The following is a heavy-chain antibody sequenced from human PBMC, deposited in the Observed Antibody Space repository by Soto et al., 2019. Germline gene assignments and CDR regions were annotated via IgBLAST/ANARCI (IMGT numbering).Heavy chain of an antibody. CDR1: GFTFSSYE. J-gene: IGHJ5*02. CDR2: ISSSGSTI. D-gene: IGHD3-3*01. CDR3: ARGGSYDFWSGPPGGWFDP. Sequence: ESGGGLVQPGGSLRLSCAASGFTFSSYEMNWVRQAPGKGLEWVSYISSSGSTIYYADSVKGRFTISRDNAKNSLYLQMNSLRAEDTAVYYCARGGSYDFWSGPPGGWFDPWGQGTLVTVSS. V-gene: IGHV3-48*03.